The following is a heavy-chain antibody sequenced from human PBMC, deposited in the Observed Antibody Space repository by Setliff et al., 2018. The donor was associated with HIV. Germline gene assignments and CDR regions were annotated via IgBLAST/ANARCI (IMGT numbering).Heavy chain of an antibody. J-gene: IGHJ6*03. Sequence: PSETLSLTCAVYGGSFSAYHWSWIRQTPGKGLEWLGEINHSGSTAYNLALESRVSMSIDTSKNQFSLKLISVTAADTAVYYCARGRGPPQVDGYNHYNYYYMDVWGKGTTVTVSS. V-gene: IGHV4-34*01. CDR1: GGSFSAYH. CDR2: INHSGST. CDR3: ARGRGPPQVDGYNHYNYYYMDV. D-gene: IGHD1-1*01.